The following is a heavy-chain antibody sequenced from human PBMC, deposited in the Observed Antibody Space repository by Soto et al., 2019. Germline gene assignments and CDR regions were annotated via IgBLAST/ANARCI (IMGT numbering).Heavy chain of an antibody. J-gene: IGHJ4*02. CDR1: GFTVSSNY. V-gene: IGHV3-11*04. CDR3: ARVGYSYGFYYFDY. CDR2: ISSSGSTI. D-gene: IGHD5-18*01. Sequence: GGSLRLSCAASGFTVSSNYMSWVRQAPGKGLEWVSYISSSGSTIYYADSVKGRFTISRDNAKNSLYLQMNSLRAEDTAVYYCARVGYSYGFYYFDYWGQGTLVTVSS.